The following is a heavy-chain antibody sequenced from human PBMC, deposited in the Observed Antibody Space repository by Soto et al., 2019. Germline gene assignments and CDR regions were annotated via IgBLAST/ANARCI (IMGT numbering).Heavy chain of an antibody. V-gene: IGHV4-61*01. J-gene: IGHJ4*02. CDR3: AREPLYDYVWVSWFDY. Sequence: PSETLSLTCTVSGGSVSSGSYYWSWIRQPPGKGLEWIGYIYYSGSTNYNPSLKSRVTISVDTSKNQFSLKLSSVTAADTAVYYCAREPLYDYVWVSWFDYWGQGTLVTVSS. CDR2: IYYSGST. D-gene: IGHD3-16*01. CDR1: GGSVSSGSYY.